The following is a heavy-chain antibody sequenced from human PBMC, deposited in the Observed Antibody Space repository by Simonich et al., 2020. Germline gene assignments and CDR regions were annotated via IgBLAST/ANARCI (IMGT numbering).Heavy chain of an antibody. CDR3: ARDGGNCSGGSCYLYFDL. D-gene: IGHD2-15*01. V-gene: IGHV1-2*05. J-gene: IGHJ2*01. CDR1: GYTFTGYY. Sequence: QVQLVQSGAEVKKPGASVKVSCKASGYTFTGYYMHWVRQAPGQGLEWMGRDNPNSGGTNYAKKLQGRVTMTRDTSISTAYMELGRLRSDDTGVYYCARDGGNCSGGSCYLYFDLWGRGTLVTVSS. CDR2: DNPNSGGT.